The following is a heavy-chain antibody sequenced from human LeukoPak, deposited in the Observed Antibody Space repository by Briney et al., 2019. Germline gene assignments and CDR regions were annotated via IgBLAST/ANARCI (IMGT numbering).Heavy chain of an antibody. CDR3: ARDLDTSGYYSYFDP. CDR2: IYHSGST. V-gene: IGHV4-4*02. Sequence: SGTLSLTCAVSGGSISSSNWWSWVRQPPGKGLEWIGEIYHSGSTNYNPSLKSRVTISVDKSKNQFSLKLSSVTAADTAVYYCARDLDTSGYYSYFDPWGQGTLVTVSS. D-gene: IGHD3-22*01. CDR1: GGSISSSNW. J-gene: IGHJ5*02.